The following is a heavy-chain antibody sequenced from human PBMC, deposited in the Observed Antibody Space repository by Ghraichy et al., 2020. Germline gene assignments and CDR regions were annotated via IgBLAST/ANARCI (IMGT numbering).Heavy chain of an antibody. CDR2: IIPIFGTA. D-gene: IGHD4-17*01. J-gene: IGHJ3*02. Sequence: SVKVSCKASGGTFSSYAISWVRQAPGQGLEWMGGIIPIFGTANYAQKFQGRVTITADESTSTAYMELSSLRSEDTAVYYCARSKPHDYGDYPDAFDIWGQGTMVTVSS. CDR1: GGTFSSYA. V-gene: IGHV1-69*13. CDR3: ARSKPHDYGDYPDAFDI.